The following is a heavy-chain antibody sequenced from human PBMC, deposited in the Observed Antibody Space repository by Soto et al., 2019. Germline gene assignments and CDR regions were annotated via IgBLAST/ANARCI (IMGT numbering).Heavy chain of an antibody. CDR2: IDWDDDK. J-gene: IGHJ6*02. CDR3: ARRSPYSSSFYGMDG. V-gene: IGHV2-70*17. D-gene: IGHD6-13*01. CDR1: GFSLSTSGMC. Sequence: SGPTLVNPTQTLTLTCTFSGFSLSTSGMCVSWIRQPPGKALEWLARIDWDDDKFYSTSLKTRLTISKDTSKNQVVLTMTNMDPVDTATYYCARRSPYSSSFYGMDGWGQGTTVTVAS.